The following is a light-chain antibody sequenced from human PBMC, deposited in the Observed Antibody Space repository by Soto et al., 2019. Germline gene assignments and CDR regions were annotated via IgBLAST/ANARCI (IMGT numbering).Light chain of an antibody. V-gene: IGLV2-14*01. CDR3: SSYTSSTTVV. J-gene: IGLJ2*01. CDR2: DVS. Sequence: SALTQPASVSGSPGQSITISCTGTSSDVGGYDYVSWYQQYPDKAPKLMIYDVSNRPSGVSNRFSGSKSGNTASLTISGLQAEDEAHYYCSSYTSSTTVVFGGGTKLTVL. CDR1: SSDVGGYDY.